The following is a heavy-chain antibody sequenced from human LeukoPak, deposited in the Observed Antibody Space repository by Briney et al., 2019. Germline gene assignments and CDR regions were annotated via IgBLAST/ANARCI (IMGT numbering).Heavy chain of an antibody. D-gene: IGHD3-3*01. CDR3: GRGAVLRFLEWLRAPSWFDP. V-gene: IGHV4-34*01. CDR1: GGSFSGYY. Sequence: SETLSLTCAVDGGSFSGYYWSWIRQPPGKGLEWIGEINGSGSSNYNPSLKSRVTISVDTSKNQFSLKLSSVTAADTAVYYCGRGAVLRFLEWLRAPSWFDPWGQGTLVTVSS. J-gene: IGHJ5*02. CDR2: INGSGSS.